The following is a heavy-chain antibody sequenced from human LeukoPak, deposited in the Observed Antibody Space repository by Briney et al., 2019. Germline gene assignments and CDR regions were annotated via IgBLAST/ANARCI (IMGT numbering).Heavy chain of an antibody. CDR2: ISETGGTI. CDR1: GFTFSSYW. CDR3: AREMTIITYSFDS. V-gene: IGHV3-23*01. D-gene: IGHD5-24*01. J-gene: IGHJ4*02. Sequence: GGSLRLSCAASGFTFSSYWMSWVRQAPGKGLEWVSAISETGGTIHYAGSVRGRFIISRDNSKNTLYLQMNSLRAEDTAVYYCAREMTIITYSFDSWGQGTLVTVSS.